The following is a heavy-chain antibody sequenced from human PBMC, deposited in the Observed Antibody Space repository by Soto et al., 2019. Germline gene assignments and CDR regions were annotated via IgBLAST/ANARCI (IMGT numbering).Heavy chain of an antibody. J-gene: IGHJ4*02. CDR3: ARVTTRTGEGD. D-gene: IGHD2-8*02. CDR1: GFTLGSYW. CDR2: INEDAREK. Sequence: EVQLVESGGGLVQPGGSLRLSCAVSGFTLGSYWVSWVHQAPGKGLEWVANINEDAREKYYVDSVRGRFTNSRDNAKNSLFMQMNSLRVEDTAVYYCARVTTRTGEGDWGQGTLVTVSS. V-gene: IGHV3-7*01.